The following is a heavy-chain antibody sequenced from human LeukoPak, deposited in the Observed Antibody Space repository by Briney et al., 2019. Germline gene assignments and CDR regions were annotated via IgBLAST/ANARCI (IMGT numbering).Heavy chain of an antibody. V-gene: IGHV4-4*07. CDR2: IYSRGST. D-gene: IGHD1-26*01. CDR3: ARDIYSGSYYDAFDI. Sequence: PSETLSLTCTVSGGSISSYYWSWIRQPAGKGLEWIGRIYSRGSTNYNPSLKSRVTMSVDTSKNQFSLKLSSVTAADTAVYYCARDIYSGSYYDAFDIWGQGTMVTVSS. CDR1: GGSISSYY. J-gene: IGHJ3*02.